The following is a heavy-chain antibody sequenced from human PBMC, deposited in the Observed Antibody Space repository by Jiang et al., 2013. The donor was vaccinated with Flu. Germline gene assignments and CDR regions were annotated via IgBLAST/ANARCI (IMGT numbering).Heavy chain of an antibody. CDR3: AREWKQQLDVYYYGMDV. V-gene: IGHV1-2*02. D-gene: IGHD6-6*01. CDR2: INPNSGGT. J-gene: IGHJ6*02. CDR1: GYTFTGYY. Sequence: EVKKPGASVKVSCKASGYTFTGYYMHWVRRAPGQGLEWMGWINPNSGGTNYAQKFQGRVTMTRDTSISTAYMELSRLRSDDTAVYYCAREWKQQLDVYYYGMDVWGQGTTVTVSS.